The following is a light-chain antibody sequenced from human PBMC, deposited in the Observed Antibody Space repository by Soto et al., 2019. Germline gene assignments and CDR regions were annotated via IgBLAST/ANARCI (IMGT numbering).Light chain of an antibody. Sequence: DIQMTQSPSSLSASVGDRVTITCRASQSISNYLNWYQQEPGKAPKLLIYAASSLQSGVPARFTGSGSGTDFTLTISSLQPEDVATYYCQQSYSTPWTFGQGTKVEIK. V-gene: IGKV1-39*01. CDR1: QSISNY. CDR3: QQSYSTPWT. CDR2: AAS. J-gene: IGKJ1*01.